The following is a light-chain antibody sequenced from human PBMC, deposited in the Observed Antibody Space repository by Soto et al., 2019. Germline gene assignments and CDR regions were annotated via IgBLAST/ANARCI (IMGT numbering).Light chain of an antibody. J-gene: IGKJ2*01. V-gene: IGKV3D-15*01. CDR3: HQYDNAPQT. CDR2: GAS. CDR1: QSVSSN. Sequence: EVVMTQSPATLSVSPGERATLSCRASQSVSSNLAWYQQIPGQAPRLLIYGASNRATGIPDRFSGSGSGTDFSLTISRLEPEDFAVYYCHQYDNAPQTYGQGTKV.